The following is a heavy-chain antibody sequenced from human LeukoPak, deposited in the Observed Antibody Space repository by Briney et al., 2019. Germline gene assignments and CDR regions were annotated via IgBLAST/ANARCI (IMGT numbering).Heavy chain of an antibody. CDR3: ARVVVAAAGTDYYGMDV. CDR1: GFTFSSYD. D-gene: IGHD6-13*01. J-gene: IGHJ6*02. V-gene: IGHV3-13*01. Sequence: GGSLRLSCAASGFTFSSYDMHWVRQATGKGLEWVSAIGTAGDTYYPGSVKGRFTISRENAKNSLYLQMNSLRAGDTAVYYCARVVVAAAGTDYYGMDVWGQGTTVTVSS. CDR2: IGTAGDT.